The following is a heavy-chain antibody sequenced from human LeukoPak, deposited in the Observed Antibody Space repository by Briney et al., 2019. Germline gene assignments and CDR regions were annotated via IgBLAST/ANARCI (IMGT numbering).Heavy chain of an antibody. D-gene: IGHD3-22*01. V-gene: IGHV3-23*01. CDR3: AKGSRWGYYDSTDYFDN. Sequence: GGSLRLSCAASGFTFSSYAMSWVRQAPGKGLEWVSAISGSGGSTYYADSVKGRFIISRDNSKNTLFLQMNSLRAEDTAVYFCAKGSRWGYYDSTDYFDNWGQGTLVTVSS. J-gene: IGHJ4*02. CDR1: GFTFSSYA. CDR2: ISGSGGST.